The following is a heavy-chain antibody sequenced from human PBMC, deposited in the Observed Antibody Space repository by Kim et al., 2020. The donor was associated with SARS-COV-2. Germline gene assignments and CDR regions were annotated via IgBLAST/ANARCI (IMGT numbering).Heavy chain of an antibody. CDR1: GGTFSSYA. J-gene: IGHJ3*02. CDR3: ARVEDYYDSSGYWADAFDI. Sequence: SVKVSCKASGGTFSSYAISWVRQAPGQGLEWMGGIIPIFGTANYAQKFQGRVTITADESTSTAYMELSSLRSEDTAVYYCARVEDYYDSSGYWADAFDIWGQGTMVTVSS. V-gene: IGHV1-69*13. D-gene: IGHD3-22*01. CDR2: IIPIFGTA.